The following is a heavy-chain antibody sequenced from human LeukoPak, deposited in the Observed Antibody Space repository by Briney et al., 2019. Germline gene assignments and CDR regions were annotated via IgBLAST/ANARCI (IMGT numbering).Heavy chain of an antibody. D-gene: IGHD6-13*01. CDR3: AKGGGYRSNWYPGDGFDI. V-gene: IGHV3-9*03. CDR2: ISWNCGSI. J-gene: IGHJ3*02. Sequence: GGSLRLSCAASGFTFDGYAMHWVRQAPGKGLEWVSGISWNCGSIGYADSVKGRFNISRDNAKNSLYLQMNSLRAEDMALYYCAKGGGYRSNWYPGDGFDIWGQGTVVTVSS. CDR1: GFTFDGYA.